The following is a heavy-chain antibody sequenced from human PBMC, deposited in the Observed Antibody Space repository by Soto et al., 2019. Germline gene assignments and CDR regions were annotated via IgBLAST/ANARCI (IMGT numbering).Heavy chain of an antibody. CDR2: LHSGGDT. Sequence: EVQLVESGGGLVQPGGSLRLSCAASGIPVSSNYMTWVRQAPGKGPEWVSVLHSGGDTYYANCVKGRFTISRHDSTNTLFLQMNILTPEDTAVYYCARDGPYYYASRMDVWGQGTTVTVSS. D-gene: IGHD3-10*01. V-gene: IGHV3-53*04. J-gene: IGHJ6*02. CDR3: ARDGPYYYASRMDV. CDR1: GIPVSSNY.